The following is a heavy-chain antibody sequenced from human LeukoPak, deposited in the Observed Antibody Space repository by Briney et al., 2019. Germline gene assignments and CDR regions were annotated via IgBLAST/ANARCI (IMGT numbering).Heavy chain of an antibody. CDR1: GYTFTSDG. CDR2: MSAYNGNT. V-gene: IGHV1-18*01. D-gene: IGHD2-2*01. CDR3: ARDVGEYCSSTSCYSYDY. Sequence: GASVRVSCKALGYTFTSDGISWVGQAPGQGLGWRGWMSAYNGNTNYAQKLQGRATMTTDTPTSPAYMELRSLRSDDTAVYYCARDVGEYCSSTSCYSYDYWGQGTLVTVSS. J-gene: IGHJ4*02.